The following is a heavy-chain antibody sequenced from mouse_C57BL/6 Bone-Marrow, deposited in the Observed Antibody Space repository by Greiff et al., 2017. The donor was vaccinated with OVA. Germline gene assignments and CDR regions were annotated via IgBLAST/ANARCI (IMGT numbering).Heavy chain of an antibody. CDR3: ATRGYTWYFDV. D-gene: IGHD2-2*01. CDR2: ISSGSSTI. Sequence: EVNVVESGGGLVKPGGSLKLSCAASGFTFSDYGMHWVRQAPEKGLEWVAYISSGSSTIYYADTVKGRFTISRDNAKNTLFLQMTSLRSEDTAMYYCATRGYTWYFDVWGTGTTVTVSS. V-gene: IGHV5-17*01. CDR1: GFTFSDYG. J-gene: IGHJ1*03.